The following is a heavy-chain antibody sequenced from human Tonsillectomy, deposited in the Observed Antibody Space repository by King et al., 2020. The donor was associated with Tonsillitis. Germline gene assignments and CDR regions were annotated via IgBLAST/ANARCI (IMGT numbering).Heavy chain of an antibody. V-gene: IGHV3-11*01. CDR2: ISTSGSTI. J-gene: IGHJ5*02. CDR1: GFSFSDYY. D-gene: IGHD3-22*01. CDR3: ARARGTHYYDSRGYGGGVGTAFDP. Sequence: VQLVESGGGLVKPGGSLRLSCAASGFSFSDYYMSWIRQAPGKGLEWGSYISTSGSTIYYEDSVKGRFTISRDNAKNSLYLQMNSLRAEDTAVYYCARARGTHYYDSRGYGGGVGTAFDPWGQGTLVTVSS.